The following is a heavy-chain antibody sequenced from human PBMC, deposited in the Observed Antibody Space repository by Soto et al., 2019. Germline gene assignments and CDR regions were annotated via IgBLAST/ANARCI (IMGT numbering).Heavy chain of an antibody. V-gene: IGHV3-7*03. J-gene: IGHJ4*02. CDR3: ARYRAYSRFDY. CDR2: MNEDGSER. Sequence: EVQLVESGGGLVQPGGSLRLSCAVSVFSFSSAWMTWIRQAPGKGLERVAIMNEDGSERYYVDSVKGRFTISRDNAKNALFLQMNSLRVEDTAVYFCARYRAYSRFDYWGQGSLVTVSS. CDR1: VFSFSSAW. D-gene: IGHD4-4*01.